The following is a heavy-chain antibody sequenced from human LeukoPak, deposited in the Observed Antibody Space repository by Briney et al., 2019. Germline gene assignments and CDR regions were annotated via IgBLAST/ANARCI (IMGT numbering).Heavy chain of an antibody. CDR2: INHSGST. D-gene: IGHD6-13*01. V-gene: IGHV4-34*01. J-gene: IGHJ5*02. Sequence: PSETLSLTCAVYGGSFSGYYWSWIRQPPGKGLEWIGEINHSGSTNYNPSLKSRVTISVDTSKNQFSLKLSSVTAADTALYYCARVAAHSSPWFDPWGQGTLVTVSS. CDR3: ARVAAHSSPWFDP. CDR1: GGSFSGYY.